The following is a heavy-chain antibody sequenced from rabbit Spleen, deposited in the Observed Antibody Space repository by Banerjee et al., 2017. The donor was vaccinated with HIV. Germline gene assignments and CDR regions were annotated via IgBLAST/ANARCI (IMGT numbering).Heavy chain of an antibody. D-gene: IGHD5-1*01. V-gene: IGHV1S40*01. CDR3: ARDLVAAIGWNFNL. Sequence: QSLEESGGGLVQPEGSLALTCKASGFSFSSSDYICWVRQAPGKGLEWISCIAGSSSGFTYSATWAKGRFTISKTSSTTVTLQMTSLTAADTDTYFCARDLVAAIGWNFNLWGPGTLVTVS. CDR1: GFSFSSSDY. CDR2: IAGSSSGFT. J-gene: IGHJ4*01.